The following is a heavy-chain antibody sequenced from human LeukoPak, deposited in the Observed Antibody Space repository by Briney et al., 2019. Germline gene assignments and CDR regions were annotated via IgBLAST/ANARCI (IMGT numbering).Heavy chain of an antibody. V-gene: IGHV3-23*01. CDR3: AKGQGVAATALGYGMDV. D-gene: IGHD6-13*01. CDR1: GFTFSSYA. J-gene: IGHJ6*02. Sequence: PGGSLGLSCAASGFTFSSYAMIWVRQAPGKGLEWVSAISGSGGGTYYADSVKGRFTISRDNSKNTLYLQMNSLRAEDTAIYYCAKGQGVAATALGYGMDVWGQGTTVTVSS. CDR2: ISGSGGGT.